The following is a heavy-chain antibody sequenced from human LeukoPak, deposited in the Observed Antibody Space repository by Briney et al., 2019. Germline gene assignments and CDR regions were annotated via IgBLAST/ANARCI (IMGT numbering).Heavy chain of an antibody. J-gene: IGHJ4*02. CDR3: ARHVYGDSTPYYFDY. V-gene: IGHV4-39*01. D-gene: IGHD3-10*01. CDR2: IYYSGST. Sequence: WVRQPPGKGLEWIGSIYYSGSTYYNPSLKSRVTISVDTSKNQFSLKLSSVTAADTAVCYCARHVYGDSTPYYFDYWGQGTLVTVSS.